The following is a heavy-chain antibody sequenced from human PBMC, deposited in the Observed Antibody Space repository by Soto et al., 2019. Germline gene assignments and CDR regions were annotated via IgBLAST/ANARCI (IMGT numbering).Heavy chain of an antibody. CDR3: ARITDSSSRYSGAFDI. CDR1: GFTFSSYD. J-gene: IGHJ3*02. Sequence: GGSLRLSCAASGFTFSSYDMHWVRQAPGKGLEWVSDIGTAGDTYYPGSVKGRFTISRENAKNYLYLQMNSLRAEDTAVYYCARITDSSSRYSGAFDIWGQGTMVTVSS. CDR2: IGTAGDT. V-gene: IGHV3-13*01. D-gene: IGHD6-13*01.